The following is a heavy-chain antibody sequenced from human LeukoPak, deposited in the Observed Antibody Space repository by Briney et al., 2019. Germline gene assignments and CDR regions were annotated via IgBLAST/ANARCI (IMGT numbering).Heavy chain of an antibody. Sequence: ASVKVSCKASGYTFTSYDINWVRQASGQGLEWMGWINPNSGGTNYAQKFQGRVTMTRDTSISTAYMELSRLRSDDTAVYYCARARVTMVRGVDEIDYWGQGTLVTVSS. CDR1: GYTFTSYD. CDR2: INPNSGGT. J-gene: IGHJ4*02. V-gene: IGHV1-2*02. CDR3: ARARVTMVRGVDEIDY. D-gene: IGHD3-10*01.